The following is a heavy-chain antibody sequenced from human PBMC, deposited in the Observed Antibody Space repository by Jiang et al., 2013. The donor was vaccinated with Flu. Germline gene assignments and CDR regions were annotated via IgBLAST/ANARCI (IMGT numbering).Heavy chain of an antibody. CDR2: VYYSGNT. Sequence: GLVKPSETLSLTCTVSGGSFSTYSWSWIRQPPGKGLEWIGYVYYSGNTHYNPSLKSRVTISVDTSKKQFSLKMSSVTSADTAIYYCARLLSGSYNWFAPWGPGTLVTVSS. D-gene: IGHD2/OR15-2a*01. V-gene: IGHV4-59*01. J-gene: IGHJ5*02. CDR1: GGSFSTYS. CDR3: ARLLSGSYNWFAP.